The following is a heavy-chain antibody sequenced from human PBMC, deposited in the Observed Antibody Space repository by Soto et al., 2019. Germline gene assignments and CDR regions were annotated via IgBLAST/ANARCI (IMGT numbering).Heavy chain of an antibody. CDR1: ASTFTGYT. V-gene: IGHV1-18*04. Sequence: QVHLVQSGTEGKEPGASVKVSCKASASTFTGYTINWVRQAPGQGLEWMGWISTFNGNTKYAGNFEGRVTMTTTTSTTTAYMELTSLTVDDTAVYLGARGTVTSGRWFGPWGQGTWSASPQ. CDR3: ARGTVTSGRWFGP. CDR2: ISTFNGNT. J-gene: IGHJ5*02. D-gene: IGHD4-17*01.